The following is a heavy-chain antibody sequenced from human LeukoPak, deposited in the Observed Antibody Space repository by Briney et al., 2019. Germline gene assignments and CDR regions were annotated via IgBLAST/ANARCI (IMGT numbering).Heavy chain of an antibody. CDR2: ISYDGSNK. Sequence: GGSLRLSCAASGFTFSSYGMHWVRQAPGKGLEWVAVISYDGSNKYYADSVKGRFTISRDNSKNTLYLQMNSLRAEDTAVYYCAKDLTRVAAAGTLYYYYYGMDVWGQGTTVTVSS. D-gene: IGHD6-13*01. V-gene: IGHV3-30*18. J-gene: IGHJ6*02. CDR1: GFTFSSYG. CDR3: AKDLTRVAAAGTLYYYYYGMDV.